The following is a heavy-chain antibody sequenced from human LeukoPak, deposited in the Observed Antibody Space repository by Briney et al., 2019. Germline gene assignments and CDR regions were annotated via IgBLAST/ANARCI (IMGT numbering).Heavy chain of an antibody. V-gene: IGHV3-30*18. CDR2: ISYDGCNK. Sequence: HAGGSLRLSCAASGFTFSSYGMHWVRQAPGKGLEWVAVISYDGCNKYYADSVKGRFTISRDNSKNTLYLQMNSLRAEDTAVYYCAKSRSDVVDYWGRGTLVTVSS. J-gene: IGHJ4*02. CDR1: GFTFSSYG. D-gene: IGHD3-3*01. CDR3: AKSRSDVVDY.